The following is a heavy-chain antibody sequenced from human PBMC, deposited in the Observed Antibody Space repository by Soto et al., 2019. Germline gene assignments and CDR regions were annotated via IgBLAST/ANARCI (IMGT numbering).Heavy chain of an antibody. CDR3: AKGRKSTEKDIAVMLAAASSIQH. J-gene: IGHJ1*01. D-gene: IGHD2-15*01. Sequence: GGSLRLSCVASGFTFSDYAMTWVRQAPGKGLEWVSVISATGATTYYADSVRGRFTISRDNSKNTLNLQMNDLRVEDTAVIYCAKGRKSTEKDIAVMLAAASSIQHWGQGTLVTVSS. CDR1: GFTFSDYA. CDR2: ISATGATT. V-gene: IGHV3-23*01.